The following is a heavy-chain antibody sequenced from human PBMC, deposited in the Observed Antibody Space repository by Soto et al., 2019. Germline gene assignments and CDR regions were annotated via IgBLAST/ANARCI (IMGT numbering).Heavy chain of an antibody. CDR2: VFYNGTT. CDR1: GGSINTNNYY. D-gene: IGHD2-15*01. V-gene: IGHV4-39*01. Sequence: QLQLQESGPGPVKPSGTLSLTCTVSGGSINTNNYYWGWVRQPPGKGLEWIGSVFYNGTTYYSPSLKSRVTISLATSRTQFSLRLKSVTAADTAVYYCARLVVVSPVANAWGQGTLVTVSS. J-gene: IGHJ5*02. CDR3: ARLVVVSPVANA.